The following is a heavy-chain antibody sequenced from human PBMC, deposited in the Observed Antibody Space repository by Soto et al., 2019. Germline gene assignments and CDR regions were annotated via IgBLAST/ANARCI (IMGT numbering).Heavy chain of an antibody. CDR1: GGSITSYY. Sequence: SETLSLTCIVSGGSITSYYWSWVRQPPGKGLECIGYIYYTGSSNYNPSLKSRVTISVDTSENQFSLKLSSVTAADTAEYYCARRPGFGHAFDIWGQGTMVTVSS. CDR3: ARRPGFGHAFDI. CDR2: IYYTGSS. V-gene: IGHV4-59*08. D-gene: IGHD3-10*01. J-gene: IGHJ3*02.